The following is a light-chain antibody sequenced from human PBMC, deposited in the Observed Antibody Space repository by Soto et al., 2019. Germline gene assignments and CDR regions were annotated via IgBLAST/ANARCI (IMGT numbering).Light chain of an antibody. CDR1: QSVSSY. CDR2: DAS. J-gene: IGKJ4*01. Sequence: EIVLTQPPATLSLSPGERATLSCRASQSVSSYLAWYQQKPGQAPRLLIYDASNRATGIPARFSGSGSGTDFTLTISSLEPEDFAVYYCQQRSNWPPSLTFGGGTKV. V-gene: IGKV3-11*01. CDR3: QQRSNWPPSLT.